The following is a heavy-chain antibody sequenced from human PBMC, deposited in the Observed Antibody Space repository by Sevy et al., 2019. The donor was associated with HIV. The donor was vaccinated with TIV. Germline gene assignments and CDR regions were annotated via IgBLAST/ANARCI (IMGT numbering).Heavy chain of an antibody. V-gene: IGHV3-74*01. CDR3: ARTASMDYFFYYAMDV. J-gene: IGHJ6*02. CDR2: VNRDGSST. Sequence: GGSLRLSCAASGFTFSTYWMHWARQAPGKGLVWVSRVNRDGSSTIYADSVKGPFTISRDNAKNTTYQHMNSLRAEDTAVYYCARTASMDYFFYYAMDVWGQGTTVTVSS. CDR1: GFTFSTYW.